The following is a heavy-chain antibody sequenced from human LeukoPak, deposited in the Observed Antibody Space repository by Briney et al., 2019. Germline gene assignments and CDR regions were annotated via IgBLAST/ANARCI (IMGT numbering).Heavy chain of an antibody. V-gene: IGHV4-59*01. D-gene: IGHD5-12*01. CDR2: IYYSGST. Sequence: SETLSLTCTVSVGSISSYYWSWIRQPPGKGLEWIGYIYYSGSTNYNPSLKSRVTISVDTSKNQFSLKLSSVTAADTVVYYCASTGYSGYESNYWGQGTLVTVSS. CDR3: ASTGYSGYESNY. CDR1: VGSISSYY. J-gene: IGHJ4*02.